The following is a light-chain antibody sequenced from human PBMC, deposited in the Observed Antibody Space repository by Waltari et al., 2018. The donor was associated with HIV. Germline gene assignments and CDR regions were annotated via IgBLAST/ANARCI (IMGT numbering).Light chain of an antibody. Sequence: DIVMTQSPDSLAVSLGERASINCRYSQSVLYSSNNKNYLAWYQLKPGPPPKLLISWASTRESGVPDRFSGSGSWTDFTLTISSLQAEDVAVYSCQQYYTTPVTFGPGTKVDIK. CDR1: QSVLYSSNNKNY. CDR2: WAS. CDR3: QQYYTTPVT. J-gene: IGKJ3*01. V-gene: IGKV4-1*01.